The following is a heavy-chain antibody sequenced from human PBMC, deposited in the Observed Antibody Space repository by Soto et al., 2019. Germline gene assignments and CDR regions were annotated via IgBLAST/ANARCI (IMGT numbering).Heavy chain of an antibody. Sequence: PSETLSLTCAVSGGSISSSNWWSWVRQPPGKGLEWIGEIYHSGTINYNPSLKSRVTISRDTSKNQFSLKLRSVTAADTALYYCATDYGDYVGAFDIWGQGTMVTVSS. CDR2: IYHSGTI. CDR3: ATDYGDYVGAFDI. J-gene: IGHJ3*02. D-gene: IGHD4-17*01. CDR1: GGSISSSNW. V-gene: IGHV4-4*02.